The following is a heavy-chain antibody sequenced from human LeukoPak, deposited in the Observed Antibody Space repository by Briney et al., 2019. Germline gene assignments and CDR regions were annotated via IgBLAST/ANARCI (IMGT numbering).Heavy chain of an antibody. J-gene: IGHJ4*02. Sequence: SETLSFTCAVSGYSISSGYYWGWIRQPPGKGLEWIGSIYHSGSTYYNPSLRSRVTISVDTSKNQFSLKLSSVTAADTAVYYCARGGSYLPDDYWGQGTLVTVSS. CDR3: ARGGSYLPDDY. CDR2: IYHSGST. D-gene: IGHD1-26*01. CDR1: GYSISSGYY. V-gene: IGHV4-38-2*01.